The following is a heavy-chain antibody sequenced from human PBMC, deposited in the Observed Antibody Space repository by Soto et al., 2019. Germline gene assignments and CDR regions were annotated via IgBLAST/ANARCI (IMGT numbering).Heavy chain of an antibody. CDR1: GGSFSGYY. D-gene: IGHD2-2*01. CDR2: INHSGST. V-gene: IGHV4-34*01. J-gene: IGHJ6*03. CDR3: ARIFVVVPAAVWRMSHYYYMDV. Sequence: SETLSLTCAVYGGSFSGYYWSWIRQPPGKGLEWIGEINHSGSTNYNPSLKSRVTISVDTSKNQFSLKLSSVTAADTAVYYYARIFVVVPAAVWRMSHYYYMDVWGKGTTVTVSS.